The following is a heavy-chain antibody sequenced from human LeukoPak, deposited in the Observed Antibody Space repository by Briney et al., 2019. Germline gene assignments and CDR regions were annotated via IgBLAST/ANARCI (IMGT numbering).Heavy chain of an antibody. CDR2: ISYDGSNK. V-gene: IGHV3-30*18. J-gene: IGHJ6*02. D-gene: IGHD5-12*01. CDR3: AKDLSGYVGPRYYYGMDV. CDR1: GFTFSSYG. Sequence: PGGSLRLSCAASGFTFSSYGMHWVRQAPGKGLEWVAVISYDGSNKYYADSVKGRFTISRDNSRNTLYLQMNSLRAEDTAVYYCAKDLSGYVGPRYYYGMDVWGQGTTVTVSS.